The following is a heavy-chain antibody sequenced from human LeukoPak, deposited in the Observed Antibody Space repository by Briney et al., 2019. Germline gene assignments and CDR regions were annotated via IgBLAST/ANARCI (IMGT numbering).Heavy chain of an antibody. V-gene: IGHV3-23*01. Sequence: GRSLRLSCAASGFTFSSYAMSWVRQAPGKGLEWVSAISGSGGRTYYADSVKGRFTISRDNSKNTLYLQMNSLRAEDTAVYYCAKEGNYDFWSGYHRGGYFDYWGQGTLVTVSS. CDR2: ISGSGGRT. J-gene: IGHJ4*02. CDR3: AKEGNYDFWSGYHRGGYFDY. CDR1: GFTFSSYA. D-gene: IGHD3-3*01.